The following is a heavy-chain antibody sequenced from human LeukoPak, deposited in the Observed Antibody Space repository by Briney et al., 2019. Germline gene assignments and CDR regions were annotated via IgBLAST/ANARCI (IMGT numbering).Heavy chain of an antibody. CDR2: IRYDGSNK. CDR1: GFTFSSYG. D-gene: IGHD3-3*01. V-gene: IGHV3-30*02. J-gene: IGHJ4*02. Sequence: PGGSLRLSCAASGFTFSSYGMHWVRQAPGKGLEWVVFIRYDGSNKYYADSVKGRFTISRDNSKNTLYLQMNSLRAEDTAVYYCAKEITIFGVVTDYWGQGTLVTVSS. CDR3: AKEITIFGVVTDY.